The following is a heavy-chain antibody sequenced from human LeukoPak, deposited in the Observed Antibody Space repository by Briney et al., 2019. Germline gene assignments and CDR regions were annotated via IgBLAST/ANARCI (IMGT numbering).Heavy chain of an antibody. V-gene: IGHV1-8*01. J-gene: IGHJ4*02. Sequence: ASVKVSCKASGYTFTSYDINWVRQATGQGLEWMGWMNPNSGNTGYAQKFQGRVTMTRDTSISTAYMELNSLRSEDTAVYYCARTLTYGDYDFDYWGQRTLVTVSS. D-gene: IGHD4-17*01. CDR1: GYTFTSYD. CDR2: MNPNSGNT. CDR3: ARTLTYGDYDFDY.